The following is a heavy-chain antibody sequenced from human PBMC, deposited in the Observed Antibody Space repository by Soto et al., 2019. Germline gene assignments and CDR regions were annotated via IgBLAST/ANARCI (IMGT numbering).Heavy chain of an antibody. D-gene: IGHD2-21*02. CDR2: INPSGGHT. V-gene: IGHV1-46*03. CDR3: ARGGHVVVVTAAFDY. Sequence: QVQLVQSGAEVKKPGASVKVSCKASGNTFSNYYIHWVRQAPGQGLEWMGTINPSGGHTTYAQKFLGRGTMTRDTSTSTLYMEVNRLRSEDTAVYYCARGGHVVVVTAAFDYWGQGTLVTVSS. J-gene: IGHJ4*02. CDR1: GNTFSNYY.